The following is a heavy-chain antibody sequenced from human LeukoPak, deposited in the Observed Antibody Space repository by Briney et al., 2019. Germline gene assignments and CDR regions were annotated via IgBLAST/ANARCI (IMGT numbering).Heavy chain of an antibody. CDR3: ARNNGMDV. CDR1: GFALSSHW. V-gene: IGHV3-7*03. J-gene: IGHJ6*02. CDR2: VNRDGSET. Sequence: GGALLLSCAASGFALSSHWMTWGRQVPGRGPEWVANVNRDGSETYYLDSVKGRFTISKDNAKNSLYLQMNSLRAEDTALYHCARNNGMDVWGQGTTVIVSS.